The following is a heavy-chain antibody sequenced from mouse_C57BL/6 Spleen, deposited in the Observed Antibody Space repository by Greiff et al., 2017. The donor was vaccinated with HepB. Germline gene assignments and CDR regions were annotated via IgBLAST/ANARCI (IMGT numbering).Heavy chain of an antibody. CDR1: GYAFSSSW. CDR2: IYPGDGDT. D-gene: IGHD6-1*01. Sequence: QVQLQQSGPELVKPGASVKISCKASGYAFSSSWMNWVKQRPGKGLEWIGRIYPGDGDTNYNGKFKGKATLTADKSSSTAYMQLSSLTSEDSAVYFCASSLYAMDYWGQRTSVTVSS. V-gene: IGHV1-82*01. CDR3: ASSLYAMDY. J-gene: IGHJ4*01.